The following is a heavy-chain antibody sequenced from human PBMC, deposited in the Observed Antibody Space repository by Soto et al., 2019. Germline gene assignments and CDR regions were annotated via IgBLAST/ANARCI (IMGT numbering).Heavy chain of an antibody. D-gene: IGHD6-19*01. CDR2: ISFYNGHT. CDR3: ASATSIAVAGKET. J-gene: IGHJ4*02. CDR1: GDTVTNYG. V-gene: IGHV1-18*01. Sequence: QVQLVQSGGEVKKPGASVKVSCKASGDTVTNYGISWVRQAPGQGLEWLGWISFYNGHTNYALKFQDRITFTTDTSTSTAAMELRSLTSDATAVYYCASATSIAVAGKETWGQGTLVTVSS.